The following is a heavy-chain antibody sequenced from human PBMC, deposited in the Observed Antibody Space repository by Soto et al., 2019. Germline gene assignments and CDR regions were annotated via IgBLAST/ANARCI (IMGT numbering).Heavy chain of an antibody. CDR3: AKSPPVVLVPSTLGGNNWFDP. CDR2: ISGSGSST. CDR1: GFTVSSNY. Sequence: GGSLRLSCAASGFTVSSNYMSWVRQAPGKGLEWVSAISGSGSSTYYADSVKGRFTISRDNSKNTLYLQMNSLRAEDTAVYFCAKSPPVVLVPSTLGGNNWFDPWGQGTLVTVSS. D-gene: IGHD2-15*01. J-gene: IGHJ5*02. V-gene: IGHV3-23*01.